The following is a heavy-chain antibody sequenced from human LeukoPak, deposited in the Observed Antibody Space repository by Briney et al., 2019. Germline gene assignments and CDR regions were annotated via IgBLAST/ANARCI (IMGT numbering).Heavy chain of an antibody. CDR1: GGSFSGYY. J-gene: IGHJ4*02. V-gene: IGHV4-34*01. Sequence: SETLSLTCAVYGGSFSGYYWSWIRQPPGKGLEWIGEINHSGSTNYNPSLKSRVTISVDTSKNQFSLKLSSVTAADTAVYYCARLERVLLWFGEFPGFDYWGQGTLVTVSS. CDR3: ARLERVLLWFGEFPGFDY. D-gene: IGHD3-10*01. CDR2: INHSGST.